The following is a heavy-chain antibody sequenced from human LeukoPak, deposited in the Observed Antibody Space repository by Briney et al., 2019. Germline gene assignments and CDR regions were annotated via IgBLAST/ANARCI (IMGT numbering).Heavy chain of an antibody. CDR2: ISYSGST. Sequence: PSETLSLTCTVSGGSISTYYWSWIRQPPGKGLEWIGYISYSGSTNYNPSLKSRVTISLDTSKNRFALKLSSVTAADTAVYYCARSIIGTRSKFDYWGQGTLVTVSS. V-gene: IGHV4-59*08. CDR1: GGSISTYY. CDR3: ARSIIGTRSKFDY. J-gene: IGHJ4*02. D-gene: IGHD1/OR15-1a*01.